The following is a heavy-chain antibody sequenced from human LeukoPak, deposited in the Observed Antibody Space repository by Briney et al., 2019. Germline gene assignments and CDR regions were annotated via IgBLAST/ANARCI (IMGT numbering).Heavy chain of an antibody. D-gene: IGHD4-17*01. V-gene: IGHV3-53*01. J-gene: IGHJ4*02. CDR2: IYPGGDS. CDR3: ARLNFGDDY. Sequence: GGSLRLSCAASGFNVGSKHMNWVRRAPGKGLEWVSGIYPGGDSYYADSLKGRFIISRDISKNTVFLQMNSLRDEDTAVYYCARLNFGDDYWGQGALVTVSS. CDR1: GFNVGSKH.